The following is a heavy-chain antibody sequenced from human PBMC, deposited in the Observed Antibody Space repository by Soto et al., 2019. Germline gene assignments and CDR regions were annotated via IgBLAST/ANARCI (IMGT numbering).Heavy chain of an antibody. CDR1: GVTFSGSA. J-gene: IGHJ4*02. Sequence: EVQLVESGGGLVQPGGSLKLSCAASGVTFSGSAMHWVRQASGKGLEWVGRIRSKPNNYATEYAASVEGRFTISRDDSKTTAYLQMNSLKTEDTAVYYCTRFAYSSGWYFDYWGQGTLVTVSS. V-gene: IGHV3-73*01. CDR2: IRSKPNNYAT. D-gene: IGHD6-19*01. CDR3: TRFAYSSGWYFDY.